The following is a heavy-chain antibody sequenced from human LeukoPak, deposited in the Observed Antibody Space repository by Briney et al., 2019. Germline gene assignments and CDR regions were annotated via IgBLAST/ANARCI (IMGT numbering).Heavy chain of an antibody. CDR2: ISSSSSYI. V-gene: IGHV3-21*01. Sequence: GGSLRLSCAASGFTFSSYSMNWVRQAPGKGLEWVSSISSSSSYIYYADSVKGRFTISRDNAKNSLYLQMNSLRAEDTAVYCCARESRYRNIYYFDYWGQGTLVTVSS. CDR3: ARESRYRNIYYFDY. D-gene: IGHD2-2*02. J-gene: IGHJ4*02. CDR1: GFTFSSYS.